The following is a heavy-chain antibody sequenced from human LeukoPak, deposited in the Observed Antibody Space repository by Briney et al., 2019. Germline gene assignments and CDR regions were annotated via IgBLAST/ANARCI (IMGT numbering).Heavy chain of an antibody. CDR2: IYYSGST. J-gene: IGHJ4*02. Sequence: SETLSLTCTVSGGSISSYYWSWIRQPPGKGLEWIGYIYYSGSTNYNPSLKSRVTISVDTSKNQFSLKLSSVTAADTAVYYCARQGGDGYNLYWGQGTLVTVSS. CDR3: ARQGGDGYNLY. D-gene: IGHD5-24*01. V-gene: IGHV4-59*08. CDR1: GGSISSYY.